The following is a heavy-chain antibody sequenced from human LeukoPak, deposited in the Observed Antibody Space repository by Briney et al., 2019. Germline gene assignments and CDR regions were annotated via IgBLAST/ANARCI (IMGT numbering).Heavy chain of an antibody. CDR3: TTALASGYDPDAFDI. CDR1: GFTFSNAW. J-gene: IGHJ3*02. Sequence: GGSLRLSCAASGFTFSNAWMSWVRQAPGKGLEGVGRIKSKTDGGTTDYAAPVKGRFTISRDDSTNTLYLQMNSLKTEDTAVYYCTTALASGYDPDAFDIWGKGTMVTVSS. D-gene: IGHD5-12*01. CDR2: IKSKTDGGTT. V-gene: IGHV3-15*01.